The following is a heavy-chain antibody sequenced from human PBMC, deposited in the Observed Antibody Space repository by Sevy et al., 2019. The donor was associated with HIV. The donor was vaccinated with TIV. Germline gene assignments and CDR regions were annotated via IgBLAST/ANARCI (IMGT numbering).Heavy chain of an antibody. CDR1: GGSITSLY. J-gene: IGHJ4*02. D-gene: IGHD3-3*02. CDR3: AGENARGRGYS. V-gene: IGHV4-59*08. Sequence: SETLSLTCTVSGGSITSLYRNWIRQPPGKGLEWIANIYYNGHINYNPSLKSRVTLSLDTSKNQFSLRLNSVTAADTAMYYCAGENARGRGYSWGQGTLVTVSS. CDR2: IYYNGHI.